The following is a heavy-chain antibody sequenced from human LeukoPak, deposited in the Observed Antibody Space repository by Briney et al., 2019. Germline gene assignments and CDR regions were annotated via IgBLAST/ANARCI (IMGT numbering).Heavy chain of an antibody. V-gene: IGHV4-34*01. CDR3: ARNRITMVRGVINYYYYYYMDV. CDR1: GGSFSGYY. D-gene: IGHD3-10*01. CDR2: INRSGST. Sequence: PSETLSLTCADYGGSFSGYYWSWTRQPPGKGLERIGEINRSGSTNYNPSLKSRVTISVDTSKNQFSLKLSSVTAADTAVYYCARNRITMVRGVINYYYYYYMDVWGKGTTVTVSS. J-gene: IGHJ6*03.